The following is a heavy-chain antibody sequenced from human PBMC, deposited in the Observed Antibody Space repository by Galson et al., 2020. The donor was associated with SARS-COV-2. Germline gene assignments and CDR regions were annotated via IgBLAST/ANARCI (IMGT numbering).Heavy chain of an antibody. CDR2: ISGSGGST. CDR1: AFTFSTYA. Sequence: TGGSLRLSCAASAFTFSTYAMRWVRQAPGKGLEWVSAISGSGGSTYYADSVKGRFTISRDNSKNTLYLQMNSLRAEDTAVYYGAKLDTAMASYNWFDPWGQGSLVTVSS. D-gene: IGHD5-18*01. CDR3: AKLDTAMASYNWFDP. V-gene: IGHV3-23*01. J-gene: IGHJ5*02.